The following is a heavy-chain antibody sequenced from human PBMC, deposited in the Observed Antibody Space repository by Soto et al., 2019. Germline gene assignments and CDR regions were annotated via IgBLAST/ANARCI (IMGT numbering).Heavy chain of an antibody. V-gene: IGHV5-51*01. CDR1: GYNFIGYW. J-gene: IGHJ5*02. CDR2: VYPSDSRT. CDR3: ARGNVANWFGP. Sequence: SGESLKISCEASGYNFIGYWIVWVRQMPGKGLEWMGIVYPSDSRTNYSPTFQGQVTMSADTSTSTAYLQWTSLKASDSAMYYCARGNVANWFGPWGQGTLVTVSS.